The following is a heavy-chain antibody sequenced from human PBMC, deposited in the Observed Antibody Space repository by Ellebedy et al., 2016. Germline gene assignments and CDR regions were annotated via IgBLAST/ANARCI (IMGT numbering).Heavy chain of an antibody. Sequence: SETLSLXXAVYGGSFSGYYWSWIRQPPGKGLEWTGYIYYSGSTNYNPSLKSRVTISVDTSKNQFSLKLSSVTAADTAVYYCARTLWFGELSDNWFDPWGQGTLVTVSS. CDR2: IYYSGST. CDR3: ARTLWFGELSDNWFDP. J-gene: IGHJ5*02. D-gene: IGHD3-10*01. V-gene: IGHV4-59*12. CDR1: GGSFSGYY.